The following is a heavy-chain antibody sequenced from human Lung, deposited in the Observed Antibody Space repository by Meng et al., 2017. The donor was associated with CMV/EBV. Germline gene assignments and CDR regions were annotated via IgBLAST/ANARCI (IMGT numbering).Heavy chain of an antibody. D-gene: IGHD4-11*01. CDR2: ISGSNGNI. J-gene: IGHJ6*02. CDR3: ARGPTDYYALDV. Sequence: GGSLRLXXAASGFPFRTNSMNWVRQAPGKGLEWVSYISGSNGNIYYADSVKGRFTISRDNTKKSLFLQMNSLRVEDTAVYYCARGPTDYYALDVWGQGTTVTVSS. CDR1: GFPFRTNS. V-gene: IGHV3-48*04.